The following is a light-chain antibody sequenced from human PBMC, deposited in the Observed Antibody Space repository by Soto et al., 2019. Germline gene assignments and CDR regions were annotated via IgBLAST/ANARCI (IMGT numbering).Light chain of an antibody. V-gene: IGLV2-14*01. J-gene: IGLJ1*01. CDR1: SSDIGSYDY. Sequence: QSVLTQPASVVGSPGQSITISCTGTSSDIGSYDYVSWYQQHPGKAPNLIIYEVTDRPSGVSNRFSGSKSGNTASLTISGLQAEDEADYYCSSFTSTSTRLFGSGTKVTVL. CDR3: SSFTSTSTRL. CDR2: EVT.